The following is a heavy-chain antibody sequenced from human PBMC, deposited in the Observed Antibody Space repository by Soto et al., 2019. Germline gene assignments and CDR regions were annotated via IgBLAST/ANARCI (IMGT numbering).Heavy chain of an antibody. CDR1: GGSFSDNY. V-gene: IGHV4-34*01. CDR2: INLGGSS. Sequence: QVQLLQWGAGLLKPSETLSLTCAVYGGSFSDNYWHWIRQPPGKGLEWIGEINLGGSSNYNPSLKERITMSLDTSKNQFSLKLSSVTAADTAVYYCAKRRHYGGSSHWGQGSLVTVAS. D-gene: IGHD2-15*01. J-gene: IGHJ4*02. CDR3: AKRRHYGGSSH.